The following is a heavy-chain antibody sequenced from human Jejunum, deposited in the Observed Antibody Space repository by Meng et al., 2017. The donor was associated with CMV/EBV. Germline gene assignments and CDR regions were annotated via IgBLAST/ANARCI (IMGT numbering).Heavy chain of an antibody. CDR3: ARLQWAAFDY. CDR2: ITGSGNTI. CDR1: GFTFNSYG. Sequence: CAMSGFTFNSYGMNGVRQAPGKGLEWVAYITGSGNTIYYADSVRGRFTISRDNAKNSLFLQMSGLRAEDTAVYYCARLQWAAFDYWGQGALVTVSS. J-gene: IGHJ4*02. V-gene: IGHV3-48*03. D-gene: IGHD4-11*01.